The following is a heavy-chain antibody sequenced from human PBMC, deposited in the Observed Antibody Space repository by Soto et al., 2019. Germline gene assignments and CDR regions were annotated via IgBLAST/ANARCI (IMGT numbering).Heavy chain of an antibody. D-gene: IGHD3-3*01. CDR3: ARVPFSSLGVADPPVGWFDP. CDR1: GGFVNSVNNY. CDR2: IFYTGST. V-gene: IGHV4-30-4*01. J-gene: IGHJ5*02. Sequence: QVHLQESGPGLVKPSQTLSLTCTVSGGFVNSVNNYWSWIRQPPGKGLEWLGYIFYTGSTYYNPSLRSRIIISIYTSKNRFSVKLASVTAADTAVYYCARVPFSSLGVADPPVGWFDPWGQGTLVTVSS.